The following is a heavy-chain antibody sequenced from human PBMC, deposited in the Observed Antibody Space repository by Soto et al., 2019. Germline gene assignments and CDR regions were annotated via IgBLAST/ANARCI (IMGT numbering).Heavy chain of an antibody. Sequence: SQTLSLSCVGSGDTVSSNSVAWNWVRQSPSRGLEWLGRTYYRSRWYSDYAVSVRSRVDINADTSKNQVSLQLNSVTPEDTAVYYCARSEEDSDYYYYGMDVWGQGTTVTVSS. D-gene: IGHD2-15*01. CDR3: ARSEEDSDYYYYGMDV. CDR1: GDTVSSNSVA. J-gene: IGHJ6*02. V-gene: IGHV6-1*01. CDR2: TYYRSRWYS.